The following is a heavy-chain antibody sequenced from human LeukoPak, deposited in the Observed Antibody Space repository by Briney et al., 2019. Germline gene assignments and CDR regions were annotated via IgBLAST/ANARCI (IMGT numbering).Heavy chain of an antibody. D-gene: IGHD3-22*01. CDR2: INWNGEST. CDR3: ARVRSHYYDSSGYLDY. CDR1: GFPFDNSG. V-gene: IGHV3-20*04. J-gene: IGHJ4*02. Sequence: GGSLRLSCAASGFPFDNSGMTWVRQAPGKGLKWVSGINWNGESTGYADSVKGRFTISRDNAKNSLYLQMNSLRAEDTAVYYCARVRSHYYDSSGYLDYWGQGTLVTVSS.